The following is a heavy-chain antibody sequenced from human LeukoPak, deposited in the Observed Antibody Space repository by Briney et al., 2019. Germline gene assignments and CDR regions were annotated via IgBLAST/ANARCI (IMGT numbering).Heavy chain of an antibody. CDR3: ARLDTGYSYGKFDY. V-gene: IGHV4-59*08. Sequence: SETLSLTCTASGGSISSYYWSWIRQPPGKGLEWIGYIYYSGSTNYNPSLKSRVTISVDTSKNQFSLKLSSVTAADTAVYYCARLDTGYSYGKFDYWGQGTLVTVSS. CDR1: GGSISSYY. D-gene: IGHD5-18*01. CDR2: IYYSGST. J-gene: IGHJ4*02.